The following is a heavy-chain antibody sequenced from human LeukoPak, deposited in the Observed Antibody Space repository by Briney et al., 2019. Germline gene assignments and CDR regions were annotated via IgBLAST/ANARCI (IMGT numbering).Heavy chain of an antibody. V-gene: IGHV3-7*01. J-gene: IGHJ3*02. CDR2: IKQDGGEK. CDR3: ARNAAAFDI. CDR1: GFTFSNYW. D-gene: IGHD1-1*01. Sequence: GGSLRLSCAASGFTFSNYWMSWVRQAPGKGLEWVANIKQDGGEKYYVDSVKGRFTISRDNAKNSLFLQMNSLRAGDTAVYYCARNAAAFDIWGQGTIVTVSS.